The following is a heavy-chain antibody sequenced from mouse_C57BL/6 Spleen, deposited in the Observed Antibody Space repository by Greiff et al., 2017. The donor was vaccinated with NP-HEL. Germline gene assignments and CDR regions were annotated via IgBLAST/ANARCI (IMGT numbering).Heavy chain of an antibody. CDR3: ASMITTGFAY. CDR1: GYSITSGYY. Sequence: EVKLQESGPGLVKPSQSLSLTCSVTGYSITSGYYWNWIRQFPGNKLEWMGYISYDGSNNYNPSLKNRISITRDTSKNQFFLKLNSVTTEDTATYYCASMITTGFAYWGQGTLVTVSA. V-gene: IGHV3-6*01. J-gene: IGHJ3*01. CDR2: ISYDGSN. D-gene: IGHD2-4*01.